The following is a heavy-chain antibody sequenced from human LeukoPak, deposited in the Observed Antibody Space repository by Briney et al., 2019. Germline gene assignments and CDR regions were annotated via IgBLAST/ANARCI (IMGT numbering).Heavy chain of an antibody. D-gene: IGHD1-1*01. Sequence: GGSLRLSCAASGITFSSYGMSWVRQAPGKGLEWVSCISSTSSYKYYADSVKGRFTISRDNAKNSLYLQLNSLRAEDTALYYCVRPRSPASNDGGYWGQGTLVTVSS. J-gene: IGHJ4*02. CDR3: VRPRSPASNDGGY. CDR2: ISSTSSYK. V-gene: IGHV3-21*01. CDR1: GITFSSYG.